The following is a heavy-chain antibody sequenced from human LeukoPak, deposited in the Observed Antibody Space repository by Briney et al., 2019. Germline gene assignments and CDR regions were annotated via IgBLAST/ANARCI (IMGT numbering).Heavy chain of an antibody. J-gene: IGHJ4*02. CDR2: IGYEGVHK. CDR1: GFTFNNFG. D-gene: IGHD4-23*01. V-gene: IGHV3-30*02. Sequence: LPGGSLRLSCAASGFTFNNFGMHWVRQAPGKGLEWVSFIGYEGVHKYYADSVKGRFTISKDNSKATLYLQMNSLRPEDTAVYYCAKDLHGGYSSDYWGQGTLVTVFS. CDR3: AKDLHGGYSSDY.